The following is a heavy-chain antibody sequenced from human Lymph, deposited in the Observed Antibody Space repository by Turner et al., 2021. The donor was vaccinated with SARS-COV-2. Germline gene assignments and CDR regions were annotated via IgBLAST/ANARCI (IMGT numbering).Heavy chain of an antibody. V-gene: IGHV1-2*02. CDR1: GHTVTGYY. D-gene: IGHD3-22*01. Sequence: QVQLVQSGAEVKEPGASVKVSCKASGHTVTGYYMHWVRQAPGQGLEWMGWINPDSGGTNYAQNFQDRVTMTRDTSISTAYMELSRLRSDDTAVYYCARGGLYYYDSSAYYGDAFDFWGQGTMVTVSS. CDR2: INPDSGGT. J-gene: IGHJ3*01. CDR3: ARGGLYYYDSSAYYGDAFDF.